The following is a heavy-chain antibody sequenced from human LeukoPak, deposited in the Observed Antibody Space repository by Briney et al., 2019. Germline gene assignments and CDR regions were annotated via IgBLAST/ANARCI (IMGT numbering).Heavy chain of an antibody. CDR3: ARDSYDSSGYYDY. CDR1: GGSISSYY. V-gene: IGHV4-59*01. D-gene: IGHD3-22*01. J-gene: IGHJ4*02. CDR2: VYYSGST. Sequence: SSETLSLTCTVSGGSISSYYWSWIRQPPGKGLEWIGYVYYSGSTNYNPSLKSRVTISVDTSKNQFSLKLNSVTAADTAVYYCARDSYDSSGYYDYWGQGTLVTVSS.